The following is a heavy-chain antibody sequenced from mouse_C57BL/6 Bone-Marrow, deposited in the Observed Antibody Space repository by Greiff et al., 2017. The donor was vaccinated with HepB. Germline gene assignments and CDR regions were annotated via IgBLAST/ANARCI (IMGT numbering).Heavy chain of an antibody. J-gene: IGHJ2*01. D-gene: IGHD2-3*01. V-gene: IGHV1-64*01. CDR3: AVIYDGYLYYIDY. CDR1: GYTFTSYW. Sequence: VQLQQPGAELVKPGASVKLSCKASGYTFTSYWMHWVKQRPGQGLEWIGMIHPNSGSTNYNEKFKSKATLTVDKSSSTAYMQLSSLTSEDSAVYYCAVIYDGYLYYIDYWGQGTTLTVSS. CDR2: IHPNSGST.